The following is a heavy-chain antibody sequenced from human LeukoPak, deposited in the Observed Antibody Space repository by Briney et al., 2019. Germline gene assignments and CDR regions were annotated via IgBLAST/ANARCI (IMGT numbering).Heavy chain of an antibody. D-gene: IGHD1-26*01. CDR2: IYYSGST. Sequence: APETLSLTCTVSGGSISSCHWSWIRQLPGKGLEWIGYIYYSGSTNYNPSLKSRVTISVDTSKNQFSLKLSSVTAADTAVYYCARGMGGARDYYYYMDVWGKGTTVTISS. V-gene: IGHV4-59*01. CDR1: GGSISSCH. J-gene: IGHJ6*03. CDR3: ARGMGGARDYYYYMDV.